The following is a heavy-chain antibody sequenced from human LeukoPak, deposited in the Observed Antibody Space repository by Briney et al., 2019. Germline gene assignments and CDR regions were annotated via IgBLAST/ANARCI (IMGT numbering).Heavy chain of an antibody. CDR1: GFTFSSYW. D-gene: IGHD5-24*01. J-gene: IGHJ3*02. CDR3: ATISAQTFDI. CDR2: IKPDGSDK. V-gene: IGHV3-7*01. Sequence: PGGSLRLSCVGSGFTFSSYWVNWVRQSPGKGLEWVANIKPDGSDKYYVDSARGRFTVSRENAKNSAFLQMNSLRAEDTAIYYCATISAQTFDIWGQGTLVSVSS.